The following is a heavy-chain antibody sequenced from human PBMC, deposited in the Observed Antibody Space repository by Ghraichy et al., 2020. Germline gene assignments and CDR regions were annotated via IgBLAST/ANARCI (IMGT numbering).Heavy chain of an antibody. D-gene: IGHD3-3*01. Sequence: SETLSLTCAVYGGSFSGYYWSWIRQPPGKGLEWIGEINHSGSTNYNPSLKSRVTISVDTSKNQFSLKLSSVTAADTAVYYCARSAPRRDGGYYPYYYYYGMDVWGQGTTVTVSS. J-gene: IGHJ6*02. CDR1: GGSFSGYY. CDR3: ARSAPRRDGGYYPYYYYYGMDV. CDR2: INHSGST. V-gene: IGHV4-34*01.